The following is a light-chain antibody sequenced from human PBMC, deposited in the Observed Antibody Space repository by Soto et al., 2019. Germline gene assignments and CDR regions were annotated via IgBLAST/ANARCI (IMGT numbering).Light chain of an antibody. CDR2: AAS. V-gene: IGKV1-12*01. Sequence: DIQMTQSPSSVSASVGDRVTITCRASQGISNWLAWYQQKPGKAPKLLIYAASTLQSGVPSRFSGSGSGTDFTLTIRSLQREDFATYYCQQADTFPRVSFGPGTKVDVK. CDR1: QGISNW. J-gene: IGKJ3*01. CDR3: QQADTFPRVS.